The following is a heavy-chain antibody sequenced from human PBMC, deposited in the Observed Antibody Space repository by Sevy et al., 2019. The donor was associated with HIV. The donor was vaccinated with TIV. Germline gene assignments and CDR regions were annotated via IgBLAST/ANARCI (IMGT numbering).Heavy chain of an antibody. D-gene: IGHD1-1*01. Sequence: GGSLRLSCVASGFAFSTHAMHWVRQAPDKGLEWVAVISYDGTNKNYADSVKDRFTISRDNSKNTLYLQMNSLRADDTAVYYCAREVNGWNLHLDYWGQGTLVTDSS. CDR1: GFAFSTHA. CDR2: ISYDGTNK. V-gene: IGHV3-30-3*01. CDR3: AREVNGWNLHLDY. J-gene: IGHJ4*02.